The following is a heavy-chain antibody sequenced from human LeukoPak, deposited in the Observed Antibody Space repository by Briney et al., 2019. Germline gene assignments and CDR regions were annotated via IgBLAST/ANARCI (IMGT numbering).Heavy chain of an antibody. J-gene: IGHJ6*03. CDR1: GSGFTFGNFA. CDR2: ISGSGYYT. CDR3: AKDGAWGDYYFYFYMDV. D-gene: IGHD3-16*01. Sequence: GGSLRLSCEASGSGFTFGNFALSWVRQAPGKGLEWVSGISGSGYYTYYADSVKGRFTISRDNSKNTLYIQMNSLRAEDTAVYCCAKDGAWGDYYFYFYMDVWGTGTTVTASS. V-gene: IGHV3-23*01.